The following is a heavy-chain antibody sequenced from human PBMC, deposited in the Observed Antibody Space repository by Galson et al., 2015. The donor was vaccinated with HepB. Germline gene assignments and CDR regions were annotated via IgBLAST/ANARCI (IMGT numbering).Heavy chain of an antibody. CDR3: ARDPGMVRGVIIEY. CDR1: GFTFSSYA. D-gene: IGHD3-10*01. Sequence: SLRLSCAASGFTFSSYAMYWVRQAPGKGLEWVAVISYDGSNKYYADSVKGRFTISRDNSKNTLYLQMNSLRAEDTAVYYCARDPGMVRGVIIEYWGQGTLVTVSS. J-gene: IGHJ4*02. CDR2: ISYDGSNK. V-gene: IGHV3-30-3*01.